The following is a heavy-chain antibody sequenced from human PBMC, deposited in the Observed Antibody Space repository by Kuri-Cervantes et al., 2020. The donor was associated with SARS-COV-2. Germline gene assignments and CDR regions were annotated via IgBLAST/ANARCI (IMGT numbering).Heavy chain of an antibody. V-gene: IGHV4-34*01. CDR2: IYHSGST. CDR3: ARRRIGIDGPRWGLYDSNYHIDV. D-gene: IGHD2-21*02. J-gene: IGHJ6*03. CDR1: GGSFSDYY. Sequence: SQTLSLTCAVHGGSFSDYYWSWVRQPPGKGLEWSGEIYHSGSTNYHPSLGSRVTISVDTSKSLFSLGLRSVTAADSAVYYSARRRIGIDGPRWGLYDSNYHIDVWGKGITVTVSS.